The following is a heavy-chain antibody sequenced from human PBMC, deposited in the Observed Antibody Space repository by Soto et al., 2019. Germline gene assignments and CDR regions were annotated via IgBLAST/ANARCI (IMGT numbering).Heavy chain of an antibody. Sequence: PSETLSLTCAVSGGSISSSSYYWGWIRQPPGKGLEWIGSIYYSGSTYYNPSLKSRVTISVDTSKNQFSLKLSSVTAADTAEYYCARRNSDCSSTSGYKYAGSSWCWGTRVNGFDPWGQGTMVTVSS. CDR2: IYYSGST. D-gene: IGHD2-2*02. CDR3: ARRNSDCSSTSGYKYAGSSWCWGTRVNGFDP. V-gene: IGHV4-39*01. J-gene: IGHJ5*02. CDR1: GGSISSSSYY.